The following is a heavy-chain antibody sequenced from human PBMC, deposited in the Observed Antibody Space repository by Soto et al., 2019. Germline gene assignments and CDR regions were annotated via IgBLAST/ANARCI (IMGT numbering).Heavy chain of an antibody. CDR3: DRDLTFGVGDYEGIEWGDAFDI. CDR1: GYTFTSYY. V-gene: IGHV1-46*03. J-gene: IGHJ3*02. D-gene: IGHD4-17*01. CDR2: INPSGGRT. Sequence: QVQLVQSGAEVKKPGASVKVSCKASGYTFTSYYMHWVRQAPGQGLEWVGIINPSGGRTSYAQKCQGRVTMSTDTYTSTIYMELSSLRSEDTAVYYCDRDLTFGVGDYEGIEWGDAFDIWGQVTMVTVYS.